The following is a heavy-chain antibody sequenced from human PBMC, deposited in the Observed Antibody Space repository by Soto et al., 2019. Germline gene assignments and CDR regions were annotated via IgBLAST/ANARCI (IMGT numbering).Heavy chain of an antibody. CDR2: ISSNGGST. CDR3: VKGRLSQQLDYYGMDV. V-gene: IGHV3-64D*08. Sequence: GGSLRLSCSASGFTFSSYAMHWVRQAPGKGLEYVSAISSNGGSTYYADSVKGRFTISRDNSKNTLYLQMSSLRAEDTAVYYGVKGRLSQQLDYYGMDVWGQGTTVTVSS. J-gene: IGHJ6*02. CDR1: GFTFSSYA. D-gene: IGHD6-13*01.